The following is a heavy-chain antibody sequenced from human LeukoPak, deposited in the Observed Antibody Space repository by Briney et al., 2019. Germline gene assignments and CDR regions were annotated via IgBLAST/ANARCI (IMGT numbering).Heavy chain of an antibody. Sequence: SETLSLTCTVSGGSISSSSYYWGWIRQPPGKGLEWIGSIYYSGSTYYNPSLKSRVTISVDKSKNHFSLSLTSVSAADTAVYYCARGVAYYDILTGYRGPKYYYYYMDVWGKGTTVTVSS. V-gene: IGHV4-39*07. J-gene: IGHJ6*03. CDR2: IYYSGST. CDR3: ARGVAYYDILTGYRGPKYYYYYMDV. D-gene: IGHD3-9*01. CDR1: GGSISSSSYY.